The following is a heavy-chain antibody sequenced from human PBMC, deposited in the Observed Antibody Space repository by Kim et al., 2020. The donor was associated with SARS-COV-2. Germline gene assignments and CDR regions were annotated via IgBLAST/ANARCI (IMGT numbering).Heavy chain of an antibody. J-gene: IGHJ4*02. CDR2: IYYSGST. CDR3: ARSDQGYFDY. V-gene: IGHV4-39*01. CDR1: GGSISSSSYY. Sequence: SETLSLTCTVSGGSISSSSYYWGWIRQPPGKGLEWIGSIYYSGSTYYNPSLKSRVTISVDTSKNQFSLKLSSVTAADTAVYYCARSDQGYFDYWGQGTL.